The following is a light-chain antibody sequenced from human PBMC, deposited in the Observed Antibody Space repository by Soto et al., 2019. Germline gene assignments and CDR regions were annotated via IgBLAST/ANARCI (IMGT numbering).Light chain of an antibody. Sequence: QSALTQSASVSGSPRQSITISCTGTSSDVGSYNLVSWYQQHPGKAPKLMIYEGSKRPSGVSNRFSGSKSGNTASLTISGLQAEDEADYYCCSYAGSSSVVFGGGTKLTVL. CDR1: SSDVGSYNL. CDR3: CSYAGSSSVV. V-gene: IGLV2-23*01. J-gene: IGLJ2*01. CDR2: EGS.